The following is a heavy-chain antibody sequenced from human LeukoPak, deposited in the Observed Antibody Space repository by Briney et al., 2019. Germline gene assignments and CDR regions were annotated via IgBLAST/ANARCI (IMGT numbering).Heavy chain of an antibody. CDR2: TYSRSKWFN. J-gene: IGHJ4*02. CDR1: GDSVSSKSAS. CDR3: ARGTGSLDY. V-gene: IGHV6-1*01. D-gene: IGHD1-26*01. Sequence: SQTLSLTRAISGDSVSSKSASWNWIRQSPSRGLEWLGRTYSRSKWFNDYAVSVKSRITINPDTSENQFSLHLTSVTPDDTAVYYCARGTGSLDYWGQGTLVTVSS.